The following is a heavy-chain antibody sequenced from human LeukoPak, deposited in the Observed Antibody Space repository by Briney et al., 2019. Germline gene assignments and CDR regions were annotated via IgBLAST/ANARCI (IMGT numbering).Heavy chain of an antibody. V-gene: IGHV4-31*03. CDR1: GGSISSGGYY. D-gene: IGHD4-4*01. J-gene: IGHJ5*02. CDR3: ARGPYSHPRNWFDP. CDR2: IYYSGST. Sequence: SQTLSLTCTVSGGSISSGGYYWSWIRQHPGKGLEWIGYIYYSGSTYYNPSLKSRVTISVDTSKNQFSLKLSSVTAADTAVYYCARGPYSHPRNWFDPWGQGTLVTVSS.